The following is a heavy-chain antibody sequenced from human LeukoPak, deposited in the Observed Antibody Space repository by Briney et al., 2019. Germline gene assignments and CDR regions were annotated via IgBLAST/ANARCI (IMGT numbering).Heavy chain of an antibody. J-gene: IGHJ5*01. Sequence: SETLSLTCTVSGDSISAYYWSWLRQPAGRGLEWIGRIHASGSTRYNPSLKSRVTMSVDTSKHQFSLKLTSVTAADTALYFCARGMSAAYDYNWFDSWGQGTLVTVSS. CDR2: IHASGST. CDR3: ARGMSAAYDYNWFDS. CDR1: GDSISAYY. V-gene: IGHV4-4*07. D-gene: IGHD5-12*01.